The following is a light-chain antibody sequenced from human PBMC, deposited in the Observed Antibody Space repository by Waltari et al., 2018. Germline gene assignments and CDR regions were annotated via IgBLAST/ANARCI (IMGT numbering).Light chain of an antibody. CDR1: QSLSKKY. Sequence: VLTQSPGTLSLSPGERVTLSCRASQSLSKKYLAWYQQKPGQAPRLLIYVASSRAAGIPDRFSGSGSGTDFTLTISRLEPEDFAMYYCQQYGSSVMYTFGQGTKLEIK. CDR2: VAS. V-gene: IGKV3-20*01. CDR3: QQYGSSVMYT. J-gene: IGKJ2*01.